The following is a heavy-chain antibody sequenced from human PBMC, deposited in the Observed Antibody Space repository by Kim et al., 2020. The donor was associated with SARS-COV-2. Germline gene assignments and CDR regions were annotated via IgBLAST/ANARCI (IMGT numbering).Heavy chain of an antibody. V-gene: IGHV1-24*01. CDR3: ATVRDYYDSSGYYRVDY. Sequence: ASVKVSCKVSGYTLTELSMHWVRQAPGKGLEWMGGFDPEDGETIYAQKFQGRVTMTEDTSTDTAYMELSSLRSEDTAVYYCATVRDYYDSSGYYRVDYWGQGTLVTVSS. D-gene: IGHD3-22*01. CDR2: FDPEDGET. CDR1: GYTLTELS. J-gene: IGHJ4*02.